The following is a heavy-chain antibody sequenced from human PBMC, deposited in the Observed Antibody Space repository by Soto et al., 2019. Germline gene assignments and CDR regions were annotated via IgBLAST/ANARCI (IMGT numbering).Heavy chain of an antibody. J-gene: IGHJ4*02. CDR1: GFTFSSYA. CDR3: ARVMGTARETFDY. CDR2: ISYDGSNK. Sequence: GGSLRLSCAASGFTFSSYAMHWVRQAPGKGLEWVAVISYDGSNKYYADSVKGRFTISRDNSKNTLYLQMNSLRAEDTAVYYCARVMGTARETFDYWGQGTLVTVSS. D-gene: IGHD5-18*01. V-gene: IGHV3-30-3*01.